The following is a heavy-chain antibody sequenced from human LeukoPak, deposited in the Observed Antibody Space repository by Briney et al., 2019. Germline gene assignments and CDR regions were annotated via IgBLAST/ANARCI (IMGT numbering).Heavy chain of an antibody. CDR3: ARHPSVGTGTGDY. Sequence: SETLSLTCTVSGGYISSYYWSWIRQPPGKGLEWIGYIYYSGSTNYNPSLKSRVTISVDTSKNQFPLKPSSVTAADTAVYYCARHPSVGTGTGDYWGQGTLVTVSS. CDR1: GGYISSYY. D-gene: IGHD1-1*01. CDR2: IYYSGST. V-gene: IGHV4-59*08. J-gene: IGHJ4*02.